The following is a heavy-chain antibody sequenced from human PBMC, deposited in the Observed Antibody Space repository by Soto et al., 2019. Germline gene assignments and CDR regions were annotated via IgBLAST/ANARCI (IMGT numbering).Heavy chain of an antibody. D-gene: IGHD2-15*01. CDR3: ARVGQARYCSGGSCRGAFDI. CDR2: INPSGGST. J-gene: IGHJ3*02. CDR1: GYTFTSYY. Sequence: ASVKVSCKASGYTFTSYYMHWVRQAPGQGLEWMGIINPSGGSTSYAQKFQGRVTVTRDTSTSTVYMELSSLRSEDTAVYYCARVGQARYCSGGSCRGAFDIWGQGTMVTVSS. V-gene: IGHV1-46*03.